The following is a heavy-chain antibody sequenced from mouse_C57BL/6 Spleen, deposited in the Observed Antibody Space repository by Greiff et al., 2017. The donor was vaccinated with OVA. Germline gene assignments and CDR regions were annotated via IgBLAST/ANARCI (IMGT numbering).Heavy chain of an antibody. V-gene: IGHV1-64*01. Sequence: QVQLQQPGAELVKPGASVKLSCKASGYTFTSYWMHWVKQRPGQGLEWIGMIHPNSGSTNYNEKFKSTATLTVDKSSSTAYMQLSSLTSEDSAVYYCARSGGFITTVPFDYWGQGTTLTVAS. CDR1: GYTFTSYW. CDR3: ARSGGFITTVPFDY. CDR2: IHPNSGST. D-gene: IGHD1-1*01. J-gene: IGHJ2*01.